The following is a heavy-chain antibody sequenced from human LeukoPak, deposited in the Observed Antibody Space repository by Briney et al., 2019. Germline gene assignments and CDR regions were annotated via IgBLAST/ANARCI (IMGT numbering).Heavy chain of an antibody. CDR1: GITFRIYA. Sequence: GGSLRLSCAGSGITFRIYAMTWVRQAPGKGLEWVSAISGSGSMTYYADSVKGRFTISRDKSNNTLYLQMNSLRAEDTALYYCAKTGDYFDSTDYSRPDAFDIWGQGTMVTVSS. CDR3: AKTGDYFDSTDYSRPDAFDI. J-gene: IGHJ3*02. D-gene: IGHD3-22*01. V-gene: IGHV3-23*01. CDR2: ISGSGSMT.